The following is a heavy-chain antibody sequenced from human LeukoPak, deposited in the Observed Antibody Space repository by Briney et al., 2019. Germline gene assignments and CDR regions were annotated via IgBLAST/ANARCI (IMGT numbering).Heavy chain of an antibody. J-gene: IGHJ3*01. Sequence: SETLSLNCTVSGGSISSASYFWDWIRQPPGKGLEWIGTLYYSGSTYYSASLKSRVTMSGDTSRNQFSLRLSSVNAADTAVYYCAKAGVRYSDSSALYAFDFWGPGTMATVSS. D-gene: IGHD3-22*01. CDR3: AKAGVRYSDSSALYAFDF. V-gene: IGHV4-39*01. CDR1: GGSISSASYF. CDR2: LYYSGST.